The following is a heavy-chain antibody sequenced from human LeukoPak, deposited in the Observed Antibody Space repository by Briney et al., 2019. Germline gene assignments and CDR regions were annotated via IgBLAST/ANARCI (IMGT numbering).Heavy chain of an antibody. V-gene: IGHV3-30*03. CDR2: ISHDGNDK. D-gene: IGHD1-14*01. Sequence: PGRSLRLSCAASGFTLRSYGMHRVRQAPGKGLEWVAVISHDGNDKYYGDSLKGRFTISRDNSKNTLYLQMNSLRAEDTAVYYCARDAGTWGYGYNFDYWGQGTLVSVSS. CDR1: GFTLRSYG. CDR3: ARDAGTWGYGYNFDY. J-gene: IGHJ4*02.